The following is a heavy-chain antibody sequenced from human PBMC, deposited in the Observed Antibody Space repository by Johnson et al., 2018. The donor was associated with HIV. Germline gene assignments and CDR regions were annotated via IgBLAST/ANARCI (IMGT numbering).Heavy chain of an antibody. J-gene: IGHJ3*02. CDR2: ISWNSGSI. Sequence: VQLVESGGGLVQPGGSLRLSCAASGFTFDDYAMHWVRQAPGKGLEWVSGISWNSGSIGYADSVKGRFTISRDNAKNSLYLQMNSLRAGDTAVYYCAREKGGGAFDIWGQGTMVTVSS. D-gene: IGHD3-16*01. CDR1: GFTFDDYA. V-gene: IGHV3-9*01. CDR3: AREKGGGAFDI.